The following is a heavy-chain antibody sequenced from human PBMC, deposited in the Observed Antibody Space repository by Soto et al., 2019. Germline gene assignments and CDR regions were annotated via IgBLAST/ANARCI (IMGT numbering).Heavy chain of an antibody. D-gene: IGHD3-16*01. V-gene: IGHV1-18*01. CDR3: GRDGGEGGGDY. CDR2: ISAYNGNT. J-gene: IGHJ4*02. CDR1: GYTFTSYG. Sequence: QVQLVQSGAEVKKPGASVKVSCKASGYTFTSYGISWVRQAPGQGLEWMGWISAYNGNTNYAQKLRGRVTMTTDTSTSKAYMERRSLRSDDPAVYSWGRDGGEGGGDYWGQGTLVTVSS.